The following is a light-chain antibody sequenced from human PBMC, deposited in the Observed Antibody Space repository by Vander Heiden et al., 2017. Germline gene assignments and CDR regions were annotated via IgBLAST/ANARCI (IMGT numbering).Light chain of an antibody. CDR1: SLPKKY. V-gene: IGLV3-16*01. CDR3: VSIQSGHSYCV. Sequence: SYGLTQPPSVSVSLGQMASITCSAESLPKKYGYWYQQRPDQFPVVMIYKDHQRPSGIPKRFSGSSSGTIVTLTISGVQAEDGIDFYCVSIQSGHSYCVFATGAKVTVL. CDR2: KDH. J-gene: IGLJ1*01.